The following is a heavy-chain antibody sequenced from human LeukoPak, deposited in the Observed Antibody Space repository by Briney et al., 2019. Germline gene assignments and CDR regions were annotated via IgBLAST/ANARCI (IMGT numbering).Heavy chain of an antibody. D-gene: IGHD2-21*02. J-gene: IGHJ4*02. Sequence: ASVKVSCKVSGYTLTELSMHWVRQAPGKGLEWMGGFDPEDGETIYAQKFQGRVTMTEDTSTDTAYMELSSLRSEDTAVYYCATMTTDLKNCGGDCYHFDYWGQGTPVTVSS. CDR3: ATMTTDLKNCGGDCYHFDY. CDR2: FDPEDGET. CDR1: GYTLTELS. V-gene: IGHV1-24*01.